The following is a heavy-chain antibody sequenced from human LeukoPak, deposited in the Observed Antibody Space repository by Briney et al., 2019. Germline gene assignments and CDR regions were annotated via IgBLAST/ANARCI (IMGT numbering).Heavy chain of an antibody. J-gene: IGHJ4*02. CDR3: ARDGEVVVTAFYFDY. V-gene: IGHV3-11*04. CDR2: ISSSGSTI. D-gene: IGHD2-21*02. Sequence: PGGSLRLSCAASGFTFSDYYMSWIRQAPGKGLEWVSYISSSGSTIYYADSVKGRFTISRDNAKNSLYLQMNSLRAEDTAVYYCARDGEVVVTAFYFDYWGQGTLVTVSS. CDR1: GFTFSDYY.